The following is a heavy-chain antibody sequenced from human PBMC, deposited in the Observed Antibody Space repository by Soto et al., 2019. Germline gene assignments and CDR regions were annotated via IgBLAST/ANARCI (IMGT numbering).Heavy chain of an antibody. CDR2: IDSDGSST. D-gene: IGHD2-15*01. V-gene: IGHV3-74*01. CDR3: ARGGGGRYNWFDP. CDR1: GFTFNNYW. J-gene: IGHJ5*02. Sequence: EVQLVESGGGLVQPGGSLRLSCAASGFTFNNYWMHWVRQAPGKGLVWVSRIDSDGSSTSYADSVKGRFTISRDNAKNTLYLQMSSLRAEDTAVYYCARGGGGRYNWFDPWGQGTLVTVSS.